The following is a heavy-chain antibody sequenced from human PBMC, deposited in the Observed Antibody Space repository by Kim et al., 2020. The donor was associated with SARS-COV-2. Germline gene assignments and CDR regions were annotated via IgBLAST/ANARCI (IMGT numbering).Heavy chain of an antibody. Sequence: GGSLRLSCAASGFTFSSYWMSWVRQAPGKGLEWVANIKQDGSEKYYVDSVKGRFTISRDNAKNSLYLQMNSLRAEDTAVYYCARVRLWWGVPAEQLSHYYYGMDVWGQGTTVTVSS. CDR2: IKQDGSEK. J-gene: IGHJ6*02. D-gene: IGHD2-2*01. CDR1: GFTFSSYW. CDR3: ARVRLWWGVPAEQLSHYYYGMDV. V-gene: IGHV3-7*03.